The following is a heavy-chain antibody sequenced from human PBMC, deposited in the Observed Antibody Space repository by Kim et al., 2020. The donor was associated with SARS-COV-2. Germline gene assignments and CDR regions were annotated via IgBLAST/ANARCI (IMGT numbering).Heavy chain of an antibody. J-gene: IGHJ3*02. CDR1: GGSISIYY. CDR2: IYYSGST. V-gene: IGHV4-59*08. CDR3: ARGGSGIAAAGTWAFDI. Sequence: SETLSLTCTVSGGSISIYYWSWIRQPPGKGLEWIGYIYYSGSTNYNPSLKSRVTISVDTSKNQFSLKLSSVTAADTAVYYCARGGSGIAAAGTWAFDIWGQGTMVTVSS. D-gene: IGHD6-13*01.